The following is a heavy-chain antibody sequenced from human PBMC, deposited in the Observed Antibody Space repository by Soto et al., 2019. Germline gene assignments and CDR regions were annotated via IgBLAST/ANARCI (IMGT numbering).Heavy chain of an antibody. Sequence: ASVKVSCKAPGGTLSSYAINWVRQAPGQGLEWMGGIIPIFGSANYAPKFQGRVTISADESASTAYMEVSSLRSEDTAVYYCAGTREIPYYHGMDVWGQGTTVTVSS. CDR2: IIPIFGSA. V-gene: IGHV1-69*13. D-gene: IGHD2-2*02. CDR1: GGTLSSYA. J-gene: IGHJ6*02. CDR3: AGTREIPYYHGMDV.